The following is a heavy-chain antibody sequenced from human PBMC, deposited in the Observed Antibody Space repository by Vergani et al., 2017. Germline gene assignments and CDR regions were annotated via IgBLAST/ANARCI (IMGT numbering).Heavy chain of an antibody. Sequence: EVQLLESGGGLVQPGGSLRLSCAASGFTFNSYAMSWVRQAPGKGLEWVSYISTSGNTIYYADSVKGRFTISRDNAKNSLFLQMNSLRAEDTAVYYCAKDHNSYSGSDYWGQGTLVTVSS. D-gene: IGHD1-26*01. J-gene: IGHJ4*02. V-gene: IGHV3-48*01. CDR3: AKDHNSYSGSDY. CDR1: GFTFNSYA. CDR2: ISTSGNTI.